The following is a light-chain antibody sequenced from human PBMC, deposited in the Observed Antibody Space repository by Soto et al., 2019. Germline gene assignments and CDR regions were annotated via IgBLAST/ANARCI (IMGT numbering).Light chain of an antibody. Sequence: EIVLTQSPGTLSLSPGERATLSCRASQSVSSNYLAWYQQKPGQAPRLLIYGASSRATGIPDRFSGSGSGKDFTITISRLEPEDFAVYYCQQYGSSPRTFGQGTKVEIK. J-gene: IGKJ1*01. CDR3: QQYGSSPRT. CDR2: GAS. CDR1: QSVSSNY. V-gene: IGKV3-20*01.